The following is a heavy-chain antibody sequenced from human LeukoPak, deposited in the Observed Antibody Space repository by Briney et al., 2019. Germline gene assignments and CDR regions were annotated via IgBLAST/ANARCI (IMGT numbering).Heavy chain of an antibody. CDR3: ASRYYDFWSGYYRPPHGYYGMDV. Sequence: SETLSLTCAAYGGSFSGYYWSWIRQPPGKGLEWIGEINHSGSTNYNPSLKSRVTISVDTSKNQFSLKLSSVTAADTAVYYCASRYYDFWSGYYRPPHGYYGMDVWGQGTTVTVSS. V-gene: IGHV4-34*01. CDR1: GGSFSGYY. J-gene: IGHJ6*02. D-gene: IGHD3-3*01. CDR2: INHSGST.